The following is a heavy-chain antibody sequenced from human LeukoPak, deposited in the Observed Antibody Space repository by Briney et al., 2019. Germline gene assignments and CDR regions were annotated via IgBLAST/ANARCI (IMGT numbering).Heavy chain of an antibody. D-gene: IGHD6-19*01. V-gene: IGHV3-23*01. Sequence: GGSVRLSCAASGFTFSTYAMSWVRHTPGKGLEWVSGISSGGNTQYTDSVKGRFTVSRDNSKNTLHLQMDSLRAEDTAIYYCTKDRRQWVVPYFDSWGQGTAVTASS. CDR3: TKDRRQWVVPYFDS. J-gene: IGHJ4*02. CDR2: ISSGGNT. CDR1: GFTFSTYA.